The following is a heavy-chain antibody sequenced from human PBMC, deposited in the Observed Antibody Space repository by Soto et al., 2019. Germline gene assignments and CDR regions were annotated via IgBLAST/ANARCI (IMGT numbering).Heavy chain of an antibody. CDR3: ARGSRYSSTSYGMDV. V-gene: IGHV1-18*04. CDR2: ISAYNGNT. D-gene: IGHD6-13*01. Sequence: GASVKVSCKASGYTFTSYGISWVRQAPGQGLEWMGWISAYNGNTNYAQKLQGRVTMTTDTSTRTAFMELRSLRSDDTAVYYCARGSRYSSTSYGMDVWGQGTTVTVSS. CDR1: GYTFTSYG. J-gene: IGHJ6*02.